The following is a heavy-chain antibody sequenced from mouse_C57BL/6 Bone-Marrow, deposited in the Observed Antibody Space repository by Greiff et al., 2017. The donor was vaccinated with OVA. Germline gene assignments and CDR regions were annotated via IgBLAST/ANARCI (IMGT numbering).Heavy chain of an antibody. Sequence: QVILKVSGPGILQPSQTLSLTCSFSGFSLSTFGMGVGWIRQPSGQGLEWLAHIWWDDDKYYNPALKSRLTISKDTSKNQVFLKIANVDTADTATYYCARTITTVVAKDYFDYWGQGTTLTVSS. J-gene: IGHJ2*01. V-gene: IGHV8-8*01. CDR2: IWWDDDK. D-gene: IGHD1-1*01. CDR1: GFSLSTFGMG. CDR3: ARTITTVVAKDYFDY.